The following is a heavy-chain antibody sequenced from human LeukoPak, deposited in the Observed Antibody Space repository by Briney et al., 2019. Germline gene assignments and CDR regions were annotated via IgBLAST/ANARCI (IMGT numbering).Heavy chain of an antibody. CDR3: AREVSEGFDF. V-gene: IGHV3-21*01. Sequence: GGSLRPSCTASGFTFSGYSMNWIRQAPGKGLEWVSSFGTRSTSIYHAGSVKGRFAISRDNAKNSLYLQMNSLRAEDTALYYCAREVSEGFDFWGQGTLVTVSS. CDR2: FGTRSTSI. J-gene: IGHJ4*02. D-gene: IGHD3-22*01. CDR1: GFTFSGYS.